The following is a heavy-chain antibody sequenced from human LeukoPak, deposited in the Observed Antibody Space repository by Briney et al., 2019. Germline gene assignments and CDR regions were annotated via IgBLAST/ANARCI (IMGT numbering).Heavy chain of an antibody. Sequence: GGSLRLSCAASGFTCSGYWMSWVRQAPGEGLEWVANINQDGSEKYYVDSVKGRFTISRDNAKNSLHLQMNSLRAEDTAVYYCARDKYYGHAVFGIWGQGTMVTVSS. CDR2: INQDGSEK. V-gene: IGHV3-7*01. CDR1: GFTCSGYW. CDR3: ARDKYYGHAVFGI. D-gene: IGHD2/OR15-2a*01. J-gene: IGHJ3*02.